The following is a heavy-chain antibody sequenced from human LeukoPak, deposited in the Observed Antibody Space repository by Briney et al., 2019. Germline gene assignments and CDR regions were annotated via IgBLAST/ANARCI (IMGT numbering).Heavy chain of an antibody. CDR1: GGSISSGSYY. CDR3: ASWIAAPSGWFDP. D-gene: IGHD6-6*01. CDR2: IYTSGST. V-gene: IGHV4-61*02. Sequence: ASQTLSLTCTVSGGSISSGSYYWSWIRQPAWKGLEWIGRIYTSGSTNYNPSLKSRVTISVDTSKNQFSLKLSSVTAADTAVYYCASWIAAPSGWFDPWGQGTLVTVSS. J-gene: IGHJ5*02.